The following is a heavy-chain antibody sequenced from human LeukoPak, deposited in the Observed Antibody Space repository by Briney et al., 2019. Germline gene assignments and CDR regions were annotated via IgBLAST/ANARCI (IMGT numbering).Heavy chain of an antibody. CDR1: GGTFSSYA. CDR2: INTGNGNT. D-gene: IGHD1-26*01. Sequence: GASVKVSCKASGGTFSSYAISWVRQAPGQRLEWMGWINTGNGNTKYSQKFQGRVTITRATSASTAYMELSSLRSEDTAVYYCATDWRYSGSYCRYWGQGTLVTVSS. CDR3: ATDWRYSGSYCRY. J-gene: IGHJ4*02. V-gene: IGHV1-3*04.